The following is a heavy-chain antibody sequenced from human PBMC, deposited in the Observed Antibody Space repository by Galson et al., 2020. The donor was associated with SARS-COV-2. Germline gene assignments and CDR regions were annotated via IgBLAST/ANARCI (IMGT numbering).Heavy chain of an antibody. Sequence: KSGPTLVKPTQTLTLTCTFSGFSLSTNAMRVNWVRQPPGKALEWLARIDWDDDKYYSRSLKTRLTISKDTSNNQVVLTMTNMDPVDTATYYCARFPGYYYYMDVWGKGTTVTVSS. CDR3: ARFPGYYYYMDV. V-gene: IGHV2-70*11. J-gene: IGHJ6*03. CDR1: GFSLSTNAMR. CDR2: IDWDDDK.